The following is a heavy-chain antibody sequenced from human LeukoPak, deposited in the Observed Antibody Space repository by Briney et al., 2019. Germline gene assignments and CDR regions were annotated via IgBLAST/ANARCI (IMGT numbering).Heavy chain of an antibody. V-gene: IGHV4-4*02. CDR1: GASISSNW. J-gene: IGHJ4*02. CDR2: IHHSGSA. Sequence: SGTLSLTCAVSGASISSNWWNWVRQPPGKGLEWIGEIHHSGSANYNPSLKSRVTISLDTSENQFSLRLSSVTAADTAVYYCVRARLRGGFDYWGQGTLVTVSS. CDR3: VRARLRGGFDY. D-gene: IGHD3-10*01.